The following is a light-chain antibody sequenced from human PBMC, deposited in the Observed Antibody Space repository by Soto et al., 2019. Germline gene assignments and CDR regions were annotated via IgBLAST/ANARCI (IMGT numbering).Light chain of an antibody. J-gene: IGKJ4*01. Sequence: EKVITQCPATLSVSPGERATLSWRASQSVGSDLAWYQQKPGQAPRLLIYGASTRETDIPARFSGSGAGTDCTRTISSLQSADVEVYDCHQYYTWPRTFGGGTKVDIK. V-gene: IGKV3-15*01. CDR1: QSVGSD. CDR2: GAS. CDR3: HQYYTWPRT.